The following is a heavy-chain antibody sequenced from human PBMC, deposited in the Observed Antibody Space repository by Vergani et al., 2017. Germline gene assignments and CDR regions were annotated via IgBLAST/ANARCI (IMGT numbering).Heavy chain of an antibody. J-gene: IGHJ4*02. D-gene: IGHD3-22*01. V-gene: IGHV3-23*01. CDR1: GFTFSTYA. CDR2: ISSDGGST. Sequence: EVQLLGSGGGLVQPGGSLRLSCAASGFTFSTYAMTWVRQAPGKGLEWVSTISSDGGSTYYADSVKGRFTISRDNSKNTLSLQMNSLTAEDTAIYYCAGXQGTSAYYYGGFDYWGQGILVTVSS. CDR3: AGXQGTSAYYYGGFDY.